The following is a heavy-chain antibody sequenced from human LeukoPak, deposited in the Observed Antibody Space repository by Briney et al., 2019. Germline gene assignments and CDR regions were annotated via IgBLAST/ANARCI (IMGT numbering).Heavy chain of an antibody. D-gene: IGHD1-26*01. CDR3: ARHAIGHSGSHP. Sequence: SETLSLTCMVPLDSISSSYWSSGRQPPGKGLEWIGYIYYSGSTNYNPSLKSRVTISVDTSKNRSSLKLSSVTAADTAVYYCARHAIGHSGSHPWGQGTLVTVSS. CDR2: IYYSGST. J-gene: IGHJ5*02. CDR1: LDSISSSY. V-gene: IGHV4-59*08.